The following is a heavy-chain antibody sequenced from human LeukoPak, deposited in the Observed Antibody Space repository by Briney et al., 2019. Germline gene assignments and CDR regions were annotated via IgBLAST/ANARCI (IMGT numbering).Heavy chain of an antibody. CDR3: ARGVRAVAGKNYYYYMDV. V-gene: IGHV1-24*01. Sequence: GASVKVSCKVSGYTLTELSVHWVRQAPGKGLEWMGNFDPKDGDTIYAQRFQGRVTMTEDTSTHTAYMELSSLRSEDTAVYYCARGVRAVAGKNYYYYMDVWGKGTTVTISS. CDR2: FDPKDGDT. CDR1: GYTLTELS. J-gene: IGHJ6*03. D-gene: IGHD6-19*01.